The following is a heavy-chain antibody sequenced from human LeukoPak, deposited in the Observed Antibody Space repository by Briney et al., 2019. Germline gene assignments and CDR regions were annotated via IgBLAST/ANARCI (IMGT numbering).Heavy chain of an antibody. Sequence: SETLSLTCTVSGGSVSSGSYYWSWIRQPPGKGLEWIGYIYYSGSPNYNPSPKSRVTISVDTSKNQFSLKLSSVTAADTAVYYCARGEITMVRGVIHYGMDVWGKGTTVTVSS. V-gene: IGHV4-61*01. CDR3: ARGEITMVRGVIHYGMDV. CDR2: IYYSGSP. D-gene: IGHD3-10*01. CDR1: GGSVSSGSYY. J-gene: IGHJ6*04.